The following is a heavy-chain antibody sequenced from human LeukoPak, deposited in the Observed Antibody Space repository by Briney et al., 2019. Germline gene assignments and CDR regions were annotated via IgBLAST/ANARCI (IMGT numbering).Heavy chain of an antibody. CDR3: ARHSGVRGYYYGMDV. J-gene: IGHJ6*02. V-gene: IGHV3-11*01. D-gene: IGHD3-10*01. CDR1: GFTFSDHY. Sequence: GGSLRLSCAASGFTFSDHYMSWIRQAPGKGLEWVSYISRSGSTIYYADSVKGRFTISRDNAKSSLYLQMNSLRAEDTAVYYCARHSGVRGYYYGMDVWGQGTTVTVSS. CDR2: ISRSGSTI.